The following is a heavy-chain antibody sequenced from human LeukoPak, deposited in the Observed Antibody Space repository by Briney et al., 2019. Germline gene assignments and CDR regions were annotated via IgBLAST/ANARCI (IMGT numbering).Heavy chain of an antibody. Sequence: PGGSLRLSCAASGFTFSSYGMHWVRQAPGKGLEWVTVISYHGSNKYYADSVKGRFTISRDNSKNTLYLQMNSLRAEDTAVYYCAKDGYCSSTSCYFDYWGQGTLVTVSS. V-gene: IGHV3-30*18. CDR2: ISYHGSNK. J-gene: IGHJ4*02. CDR3: AKDGYCSSTSCYFDY. D-gene: IGHD2-2*03. CDR1: GFTFSSYG.